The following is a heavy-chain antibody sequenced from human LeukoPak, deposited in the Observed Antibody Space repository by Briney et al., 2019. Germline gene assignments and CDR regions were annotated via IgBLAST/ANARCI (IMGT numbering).Heavy chain of an antibody. V-gene: IGHV1-18*01. D-gene: IGHD4-17*01. CDR1: GYTFTSYD. J-gene: IGHJ4*02. CDR2: ISPYKGNA. CDR3: ATAQDYGEYVLGYFDY. Sequence: ASVKVSCKASGYTFTSYDINWVRQAPGQGPEWMGWISPYKGNAIYAQKLQGRVTMTTDTSTGTAYMELRSLTSDDTAVYYCATAQDYGEYVLGYFDYWGQGTLVTVSS.